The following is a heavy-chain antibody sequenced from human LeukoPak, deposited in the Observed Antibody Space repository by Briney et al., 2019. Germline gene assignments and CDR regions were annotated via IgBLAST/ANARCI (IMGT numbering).Heavy chain of an antibody. Sequence: GGSLRLSCAASGFTFSSYWMHWVRQAPGKGLVWVSRINSDGSSTSYADSVRGRFTISRDNAKNTLYLQMNSLRAEDTAVYYCARGGLVGADWSGFDYWGQGTLVTVSS. CDR1: GFTFSSYW. CDR3: ARGGLVGADWSGFDY. CDR2: INSDGSST. D-gene: IGHD1-26*01. V-gene: IGHV3-74*01. J-gene: IGHJ4*02.